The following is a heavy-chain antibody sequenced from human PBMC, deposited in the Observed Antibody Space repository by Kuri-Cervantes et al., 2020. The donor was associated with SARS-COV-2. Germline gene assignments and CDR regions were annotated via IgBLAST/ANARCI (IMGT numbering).Heavy chain of an antibody. CDR1: GYSISSGYY. CDR2: IDHSAGT. Sequence: SETLSLTSTVSGYSISSGYYWCWIRQHPGMGLEWFGSIDHSAGTYYNPSLKSRVSISLDTCKNQFSLKLRFVTAAETAVYYSARVGYCFGTRCVTYSDPWGQGTLVTVSS. CDR3: ARVGYCFGTRCVTYSDP. V-gene: IGHV4-38-2*02. J-gene: IGHJ5*02. D-gene: IGHD2-2*03.